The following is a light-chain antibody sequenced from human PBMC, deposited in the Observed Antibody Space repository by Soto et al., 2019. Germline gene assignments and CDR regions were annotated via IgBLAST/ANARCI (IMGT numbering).Light chain of an antibody. CDR3: SSYTTVSTDV. CDR2: DVR. Sequence: QSVLTQPASVSGSPGQSITISCTGTSSDVGGYNYVSWYQQHPGKAPKLMIYDVRNRPSGVSNRFSGSKSVNTASLTISGLQAEDEADYYCSSYTTVSTDVFGTGTKATVL. CDR1: SSDVGGYNY. J-gene: IGLJ1*01. V-gene: IGLV2-14*01.